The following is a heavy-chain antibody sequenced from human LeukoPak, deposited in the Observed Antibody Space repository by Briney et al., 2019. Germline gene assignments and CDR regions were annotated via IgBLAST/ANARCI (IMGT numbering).Heavy chain of an antibody. V-gene: IGHV3-30*02. CDR1: GFTFSFYG. Sequence: GGSLRLSCAASGFTFSFYGMHWVRQAPGMGLEWVTFIQTDGRDKYYAASVAGRFTISRDNSKNTVYLNMNNLRPDDTALYYCAREGGTVVMGRFDYWGQGTLVTVSS. J-gene: IGHJ4*02. CDR3: AREGGTVVMGRFDY. D-gene: IGHD2-8*01. CDR2: IQTDGRDK.